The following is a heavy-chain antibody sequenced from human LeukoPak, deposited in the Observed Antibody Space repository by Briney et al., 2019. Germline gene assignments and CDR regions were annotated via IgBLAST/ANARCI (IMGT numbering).Heavy chain of an antibody. D-gene: IGHD3-22*01. Sequence: GGSLRLXCAASGFTFSNAWMSWVRQAPGKGLEWVGRIKSKTDGGTTDYAAPVKGRFTISRDDSKNTLYLQMNSLKPEDTAVYYCTTDPGYYYDSSGAFFDYWGQGTLVTVSS. CDR1: GFTFSNAW. CDR3: TTDPGYYYDSSGAFFDY. V-gene: IGHV3-15*01. CDR2: IKSKTDGGTT. J-gene: IGHJ4*02.